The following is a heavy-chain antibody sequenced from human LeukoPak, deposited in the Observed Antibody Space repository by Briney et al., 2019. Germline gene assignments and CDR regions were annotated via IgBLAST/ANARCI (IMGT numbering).Heavy chain of an antibody. D-gene: IGHD2-21*02. Sequence: PGGSLRLSCAVSGFTFSNYNMNWVRQAPGKGLEWVSYMSSSSTTIYYADSVKGRFTISRDNAKNSLYLQMNSLRDEDTAVYYCARDGTPDCDDDCFLLQPNAFRIWGQGTMVTVSS. V-gene: IGHV3-48*02. CDR2: MSSSSTTI. CDR3: ARDGTPDCDDDCFLLQPNAFRI. CDR1: GFTFSNYN. J-gene: IGHJ3*02.